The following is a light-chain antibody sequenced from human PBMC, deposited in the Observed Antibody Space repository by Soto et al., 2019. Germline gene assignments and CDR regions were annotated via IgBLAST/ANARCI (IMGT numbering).Light chain of an antibody. CDR3: QQYGSSRT. V-gene: IGKV3-15*01. CDR2: GAS. Sequence: EVVMTQSPAILSVSPGERATLSCRASQSVSSNLAWYQQKPGQAPRLLIYGASTRATGVPARFSGSGSGTDFTLTISRLEPEDFAVYYCQQYGSSRTFGQGTKVDIK. CDR1: QSVSSN. J-gene: IGKJ1*01.